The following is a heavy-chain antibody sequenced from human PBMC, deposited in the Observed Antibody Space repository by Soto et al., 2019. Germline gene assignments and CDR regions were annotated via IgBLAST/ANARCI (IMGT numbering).Heavy chain of an antibody. CDR1: GGTFSSYT. CDR3: ARGGSGYSSGRSLDY. Sequence: QVQLVQSGAEVKKPGSSVKVSCKASGGTFSSYTISWVRQAPGQGLEWMGRIIPILGIANYAQKFQGRVTMTADKSTSTAYMELSSLRSEDTAVYYCARGGSGYSSGRSLDYWGQGTLVTVSS. J-gene: IGHJ4*02. V-gene: IGHV1-69*02. CDR2: IIPILGIA. D-gene: IGHD6-19*01.